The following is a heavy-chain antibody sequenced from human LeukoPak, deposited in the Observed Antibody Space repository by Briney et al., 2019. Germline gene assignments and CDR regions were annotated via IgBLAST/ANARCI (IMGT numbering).Heavy chain of an antibody. CDR2: GEGDGSTS. CDR1: GFIFSKAW. J-gene: IGHJ4*02. V-gene: IGHV3-74*03. Sequence: GGSLRLSCAASGFIFSKAWMSWVRQAPGKGLVWVSRGEGDGSTSTYADSVKGRFTISRDTAKNTLYLQMNSLRAEDTAVYYCTTTDHFDYWGQGTLVTVSS. CDR3: TTTDHFDY.